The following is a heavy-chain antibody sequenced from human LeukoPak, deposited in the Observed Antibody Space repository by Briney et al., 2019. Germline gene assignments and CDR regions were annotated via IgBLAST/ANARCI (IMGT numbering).Heavy chain of an antibody. CDR1: GFTFSDYS. J-gene: IGHJ4*02. CDR3: ARDYKYAFDN. CDR2: IGIDSGNT. V-gene: IGHV3-48*01. Sequence: GGSLRLSCAASGFTFSDYSMNWVRQAPGKGLEWISYIGIDSGNTNCADSVKGRFTISGDKAKNSLYLQMNSLRVEDTAVYYCARDYKYAFDNWGQGTLVTVSS. D-gene: IGHD5-24*01.